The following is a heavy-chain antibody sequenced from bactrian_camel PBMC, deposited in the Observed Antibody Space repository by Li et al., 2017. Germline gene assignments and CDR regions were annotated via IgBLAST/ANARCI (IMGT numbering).Heavy chain of an antibody. CDR1: GFEFRRTA. CDR2: ITTTTGGVFT. J-gene: IGHJ4*01. CDR3: MITAVSGISKN. D-gene: IGHD1*01. Sequence: DVQLVESGGGLVQPGGSLRLSCIGSGFEFRRTAMTWAREDREKKIEWVSTITTTTGGVFTRHADSVKGRFNISRDNARNTMYLQMNSLKPEDTAVYYCMITAVSGISKNWGQGTQVTVS. V-gene: IGHV3S42*01.